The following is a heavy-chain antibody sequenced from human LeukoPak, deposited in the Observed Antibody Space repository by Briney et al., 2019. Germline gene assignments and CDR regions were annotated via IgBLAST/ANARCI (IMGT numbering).Heavy chain of an antibody. CDR2: IRSKARSYAT. CDR3: TSQVDEGY. Sequence: GGSLRLSCAASGFSFSTSGMHWVRQASGKGLEWVGRIRSKARSYATTYAESVKGRFTISRDDSKNTAYLQMNSLKTEDTAVYYCTSQVDEGYWGQGPLVPVSS. J-gene: IGHJ4*02. CDR1: GFSFSTSG. D-gene: IGHD5-12*01. V-gene: IGHV3-73*01.